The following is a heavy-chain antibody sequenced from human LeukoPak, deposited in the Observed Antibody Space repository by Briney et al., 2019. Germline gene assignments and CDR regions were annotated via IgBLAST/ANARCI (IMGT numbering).Heavy chain of an antibody. D-gene: IGHD5-18*01. J-gene: IGHJ4*02. CDR2: IYYSGST. Sequence: SETLSLTCTVSGGSISSSSYYWGWIRQPPGKGLEWIGSIYYSGSTYYNPSLKSGVTISVDTSKNQFSLKLSSVTAADTAVYYCARQLYSYGPYFDYWGQGTLVTVSS. CDR3: ARQLYSYGPYFDY. V-gene: IGHV4-39*01. CDR1: GGSISSSSYY.